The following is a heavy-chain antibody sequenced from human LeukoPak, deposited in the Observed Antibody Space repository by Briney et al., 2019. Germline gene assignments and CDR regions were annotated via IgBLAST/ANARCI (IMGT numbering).Heavy chain of an antibody. CDR2: IYHSGST. CDR1: GGSISSYY. V-gene: IGHV4-59*12. D-gene: IGHD4-17*01. Sequence: SETLSLTCTVSGGSISSYYWSWIRQPPGKGLEWIGYIYHSGSTYYNPSLKSRVTISVDRSKNQFSLKLSSVTAADTAVYYCARGPPPQYSKMTTVYFDYWGQGTLVTVSS. CDR3: ARGPPPQYSKMTTVYFDY. J-gene: IGHJ4*02.